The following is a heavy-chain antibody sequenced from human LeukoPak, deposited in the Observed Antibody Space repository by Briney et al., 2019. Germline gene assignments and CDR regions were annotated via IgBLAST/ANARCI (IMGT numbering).Heavy chain of an antibody. CDR2: IDRGGST. CDR1: GFTVSSNY. V-gene: IGHV3-66*01. J-gene: IGHJ3*02. D-gene: IGHD5-24*01. Sequence: GGSLRLSCAASGFTVSSNYMSWVRQAPGKGLEWVSVIDRGGSTYYADSVKGRFTISRDNSKTTLYLQMNSLRPEETAVYYCARSRGWLQIGAFDIWGQGTMVTVSS. CDR3: ARSRGWLQIGAFDI.